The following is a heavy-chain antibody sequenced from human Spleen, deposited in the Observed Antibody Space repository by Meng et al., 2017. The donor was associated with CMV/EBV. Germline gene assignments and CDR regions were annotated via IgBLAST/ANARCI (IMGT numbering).Heavy chain of an antibody. CDR3: AKGMKTWWLRLGSGFYGMDV. V-gene: IGHV3-23*01. Sequence: GGSLRLSCAASGFTFSSYAMSWVRQAPGKGLEWVSAISGSGGSTYYADSVKGRFTISRDNSKNTLYLQMNSLRAEDTAVYYCAKGMKTWWLRLGSGFYGMDVWGQGTTVTVSS. CDR1: GFTFSSYA. CDR2: ISGSGGST. D-gene: IGHD5-12*01. J-gene: IGHJ6*02.